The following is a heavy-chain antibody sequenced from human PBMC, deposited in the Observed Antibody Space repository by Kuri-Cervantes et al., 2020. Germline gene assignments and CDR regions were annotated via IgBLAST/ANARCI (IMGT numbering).Heavy chain of an antibody. CDR1: GYTFTSYG. D-gene: IGHD1-1*01. Sequence: ASVKVSCKASGYTFTSYGISWVRQAPGQGLEWMGWINPNSGDTNYAQKFQGRVTMTRDTSISTAYMELSRLRSDDTAVYYCAKSTGRVDWFDPWGQGTLVTVSS. J-gene: IGHJ5*02. CDR3: AKSTGRVDWFDP. CDR2: INPNSGDT. V-gene: IGHV1-2*02.